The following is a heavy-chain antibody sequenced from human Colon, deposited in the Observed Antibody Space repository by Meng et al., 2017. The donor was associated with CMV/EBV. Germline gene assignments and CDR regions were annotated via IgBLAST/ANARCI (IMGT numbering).Heavy chain of an antibody. CDR1: GFTFSSYS. CDR2: ISTSGTKI. V-gene: IGHV3-21*01. J-gene: IGHJ4*02. CDR3: ARDKGFLGGTFDY. D-gene: IGHD3-10*01. Sequence: GESLKISCSTSGFTFSSYSLNWVRQAPGKGLEWVSSISTSGTKIYYADSVKGRFTVSRDDARDSLFLQLNSLRAEDTALYYCARDKGFLGGTFDYWGQGTLVTVSS.